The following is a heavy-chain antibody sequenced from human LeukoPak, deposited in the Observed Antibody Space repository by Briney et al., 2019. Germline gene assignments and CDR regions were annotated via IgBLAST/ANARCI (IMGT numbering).Heavy chain of an antibody. D-gene: IGHD1-1*01. CDR1: GFTFSSYG. V-gene: IGHV3-33*01. CDR2: IWYDGSNK. CDR3: ARKEKDGTDNWTGITPFHY. J-gene: IGHJ4*02. Sequence: GGSLRLSCAASGFTFSSYGVHWGRQALGKRLEWVAVIWYDGSNKYSADSVKGRFTISRDNSKNTLYLQMNSPRTEDTAVYYCARKEKDGTDNWTGITPFHYGGQGTLVTVSS.